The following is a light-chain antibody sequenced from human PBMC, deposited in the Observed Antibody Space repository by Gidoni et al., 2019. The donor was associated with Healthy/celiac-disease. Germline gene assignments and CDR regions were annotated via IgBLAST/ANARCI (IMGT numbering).Light chain of an antibody. CDR1: ALPKKY. CDR2: EDS. V-gene: IGLV3-10*01. Sequence: SYELTQPPSVSVYPGQTARITCSGDALPKKYAYWYQQKSGQAPVLVIYEDSKRPFGIPERFSGSSSGTMATLTISGAQVVDEADYYCYSTDSSGNRVFGGGTKLTVL. CDR3: YSTDSSGNRV. J-gene: IGLJ3*02.